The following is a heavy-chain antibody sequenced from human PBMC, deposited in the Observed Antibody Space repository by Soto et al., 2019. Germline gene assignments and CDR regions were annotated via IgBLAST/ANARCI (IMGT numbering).Heavy chain of an antibody. J-gene: IGHJ4*02. Sequence: SETLSLTCTVSGGSISSSSYYWGWIRQPPGKGLEWIGSIYYSGSTYYNPSLKSRVTISVDTSKNQFSLKLSSVTAADTAVYYCARRSLFCGGDCFDYWGQGTLVTVSS. CDR1: GGSISSSSYY. V-gene: IGHV4-39*01. D-gene: IGHD2-21*01. CDR3: ARRSLFCGGDCFDY. CDR2: IYYSGST.